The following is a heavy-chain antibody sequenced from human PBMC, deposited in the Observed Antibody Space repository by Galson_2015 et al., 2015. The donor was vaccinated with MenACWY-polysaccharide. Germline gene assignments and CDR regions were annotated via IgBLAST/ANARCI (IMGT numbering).Heavy chain of an antibody. D-gene: IGHD6-6*01. CDR3: ARSYSSSSLSYYYYGMDV. Sequence: SVKVSCKASGGTFTSYGISWVRLAPGQGLEWMGWISAYNGNTNYAQKLQGRVTMTTDTSTSTAYMELRSLRSDDTAVYYCARSYSSSSLSYYYYGMDVWGQGTTVTVSS. V-gene: IGHV1-18*01. CDR2: ISAYNGNT. CDR1: GGTFTSYG. J-gene: IGHJ6*02.